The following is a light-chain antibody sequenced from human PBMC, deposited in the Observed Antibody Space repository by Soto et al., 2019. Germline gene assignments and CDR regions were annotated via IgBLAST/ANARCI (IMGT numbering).Light chain of an antibody. CDR3: QQYDSSPWT. Sequence: EIVLTQSPGTLSLSPGERATLSCRASQSVSSSYLAWYQQTPGQAPRLLVYDTSYRATGVPDRFSGSGSGTDFTLTISRLEPEDSAVYYSQQYDSSPWTFGQGTKVEIK. V-gene: IGKV3-20*01. CDR1: QSVSSSY. CDR2: DTS. J-gene: IGKJ1*01.